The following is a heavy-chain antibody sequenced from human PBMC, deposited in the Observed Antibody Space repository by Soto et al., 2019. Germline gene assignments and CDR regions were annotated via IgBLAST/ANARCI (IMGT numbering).Heavy chain of an antibody. CDR2: IWYDGSNK. D-gene: IGHD5-18*01. CDR3: GRDGALGDTAVVDS. Sequence: QVQLVESGGGVVQPGKSLRLSCAASGFTISTYGMHGVRQAPGKGLEWVAVIWYDGSNKYHGDSLKGRFTISRDNSKNTLYLQINNLRAEDTAVYYCGRDGALGDTAVVDSWGQGTLVTVSS. V-gene: IGHV3-33*01. CDR1: GFTISTYG. J-gene: IGHJ4*02.